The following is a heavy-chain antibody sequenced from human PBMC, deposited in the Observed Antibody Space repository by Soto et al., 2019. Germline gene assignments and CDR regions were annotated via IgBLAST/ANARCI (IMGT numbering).Heavy chain of an antibody. J-gene: IGHJ4*02. CDR2: INPNSGGT. V-gene: IGHV1-2*04. CDR1: GYTFTGYY. CDR3: ARSPYGDYPDY. D-gene: IGHD4-17*01. Sequence: ASVKVSCKASGYTFTGYYMHWVRQAPGQGLEWMGWINPNSGGTNYAQKFQGWGTMTRDTSISTAYMELSRLRSDDTAVYYCARSPYGDYPDYWGQGTLVTVSS.